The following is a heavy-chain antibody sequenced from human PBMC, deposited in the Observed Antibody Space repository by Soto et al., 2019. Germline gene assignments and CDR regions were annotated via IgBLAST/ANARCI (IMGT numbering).Heavy chain of an antibody. CDR3: ARGSPGDYYHGMDV. CDR1: GGSMSSGDYY. V-gene: IGHV4-30-4*01. J-gene: IGHJ6*02. Sequence: QVRLQESGPGLVKPSQTLSLICKVSGGSMSSGDYYWSWIRQPPGRGLEWIGNIYDSGSTYYSPSLKSRVTISVDTSRNQFSLKLRSVTAADTAVYYCARGSPGDYYHGMDVWGQGTTVTVSS. CDR2: IYDSGST.